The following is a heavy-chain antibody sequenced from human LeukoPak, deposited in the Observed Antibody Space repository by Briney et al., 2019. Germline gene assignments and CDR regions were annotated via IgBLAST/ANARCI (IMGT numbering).Heavy chain of an antibody. CDR3: ARIKSQGVVVPLLRSTYYFDY. CDR2: IKQDGSEK. CDR1: GFTFSSYW. J-gene: IGHJ4*02. D-gene: IGHD2-21*01. V-gene: IGHV3-7*01. Sequence: PGGSLRLSCAASGFTFSSYWMSWVRQAPGKGLEWVASIKQDGSEKDYVDSVKGRFTISRDTAKNSLYLQMNSLRAEDTAVYYCARIKSQGVVVPLLRSTYYFDYWGQGTLVTVSS.